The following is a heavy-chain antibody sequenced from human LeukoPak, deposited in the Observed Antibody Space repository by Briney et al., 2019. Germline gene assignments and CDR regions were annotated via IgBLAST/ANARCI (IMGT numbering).Heavy chain of an antibody. Sequence: PGGSLRLSCAASGFTFSSYGMHWVRQAPGKGLEWVAVIWYDGSNKYYADSVKGRFTISRDNSKNTLYLQMNSLRAEDTAVYYCARDTLYYDSSGYLFDPWGQGTLVTVSS. J-gene: IGHJ5*02. D-gene: IGHD3-22*01. CDR1: GFTFSSYG. V-gene: IGHV3-33*01. CDR3: ARDTLYYDSSGYLFDP. CDR2: IWYDGSNK.